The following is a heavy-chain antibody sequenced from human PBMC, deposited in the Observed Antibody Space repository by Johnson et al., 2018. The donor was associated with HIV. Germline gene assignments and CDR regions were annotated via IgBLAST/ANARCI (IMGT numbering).Heavy chain of an antibody. CDR2: IKQAGSEK. CDR1: GFTFSSYW. V-gene: IGHV3-7*03. CDR3: ARDAVISSGWYNVDAFDI. J-gene: IGHJ3*02. Sequence: VQLVESGGGLVQPGGSLRLSCAASGFTFSSYWMSWVRQAPGKGLEWVANIKQAGSEKYYVDSVKGRFTISRDNAKNSLYLQMNSLKSEDTAVYYCARDAVISSGWYNVDAFDIWGQGTMVTVSS. D-gene: IGHD6-19*01.